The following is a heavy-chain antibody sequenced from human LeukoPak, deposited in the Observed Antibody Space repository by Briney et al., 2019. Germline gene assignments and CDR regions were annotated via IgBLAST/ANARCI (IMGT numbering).Heavy chain of an antibody. CDR2: INHSGST. Sequence: SETLSLTCTVSGGSISSSSYYWSWIRQPPGKGLEWIGEINHSGSTNYNPSLKSRVTISVDTSKNQFSLKLSSVTAADTAVYYCARGSWIQLQIRGTPWDIWGQGTMVTVSS. V-gene: IGHV4-39*07. CDR3: ARGSWIQLQIRGTPWDI. CDR1: GGSISSSSYY. J-gene: IGHJ3*02. D-gene: IGHD5-18*01.